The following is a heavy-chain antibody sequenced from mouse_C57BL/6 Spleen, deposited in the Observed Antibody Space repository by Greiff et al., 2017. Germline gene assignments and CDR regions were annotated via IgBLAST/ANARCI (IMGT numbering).Heavy chain of an antibody. V-gene: IGHV1-55*01. CDR3: ARSSGYDYYFDD. CDR1: GYTFTSYW. Sequence: QVQLQQPGAELVKPGASVKMSCKASGYTFTSYWITWVKQRPGQGLEWIGDIYPGSGSTNYNEKFKSKATLTVDTSSSTAYMQLSSLTSEDSAVYYCARSSGYDYYFDDWGQGTTLTVSS. D-gene: IGHD3-2*02. CDR2: IYPGSGST. J-gene: IGHJ2*01.